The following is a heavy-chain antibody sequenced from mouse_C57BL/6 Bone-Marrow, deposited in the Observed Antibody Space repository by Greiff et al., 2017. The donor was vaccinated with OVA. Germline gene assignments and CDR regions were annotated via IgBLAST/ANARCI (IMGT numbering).Heavy chain of an antibody. Sequence: EVMLVESGGDLVKPGESLKLSCAASGFTFSSYGMSWVRQTPDKRLEWVATISSGGSYTYYPDSVKGRFTISRDNAKNTLYLQMSSLKSEDTAMYYCARRLSSYFDYWGQGTTLTVSS. V-gene: IGHV5-6*02. J-gene: IGHJ2*01. CDR1: GFTFSSYG. CDR2: ISSGGSYT. CDR3: ARRLSSYFDY.